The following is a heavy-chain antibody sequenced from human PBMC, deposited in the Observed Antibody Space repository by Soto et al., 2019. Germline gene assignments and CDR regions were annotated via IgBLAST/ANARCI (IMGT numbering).Heavy chain of an antibody. CDR2: IIPILGIA. J-gene: IGHJ4*02. CDR3: ARYLDYGDHDY. Sequence: SVKVSCKASGGTFSSYTISWVRQAPGQGLEWMGMIIPILGIANYAQKFQGRVTITADKSTSTAYMELSSLRSEDTAVYYCARYLDYGDHDYWRQGTLVSVSS. D-gene: IGHD4-17*01. CDR1: GGTFSSYT. V-gene: IGHV1-69*02.